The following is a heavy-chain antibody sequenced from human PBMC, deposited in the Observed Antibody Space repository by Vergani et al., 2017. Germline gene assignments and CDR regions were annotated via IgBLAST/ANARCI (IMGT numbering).Heavy chain of an antibody. CDR1: GGTFSSNA. D-gene: IGHD2-21*02. J-gene: IGHJ4*02. Sequence: QVQLMQSGAEVKKPGSSMKVSCKASGGTFSSNAINWVRQAPGQGLEWMGRVLPLFGTTSYAHKFQARVTITADESTTTAYLELSNLRSEDTAVYYCVRGPCGDDCYGGPFDSWGQGTLVTVSS. V-gene: IGHV1-69*13. CDR3: VRGPCGDDCYGGPFDS. CDR2: VLPLFGTT.